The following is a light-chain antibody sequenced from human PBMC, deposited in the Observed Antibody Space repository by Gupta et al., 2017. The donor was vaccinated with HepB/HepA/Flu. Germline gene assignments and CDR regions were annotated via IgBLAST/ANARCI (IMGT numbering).Light chain of an antibody. CDR2: DVS. Sequence: QSALSQPASVSGSPGQSTPIPCTRTSSDVGAYNYVSWYQQHPGKAPKVLVYDVSHRPSGVSNRFSGSKSGNTASLTISGLQAEDEADYYCSSYTSSNTVVFGGGTKVTVL. CDR3: SSYTSSNTVV. V-gene: IGLV2-14*03. CDR1: SSDVGAYNY. J-gene: IGLJ2*01.